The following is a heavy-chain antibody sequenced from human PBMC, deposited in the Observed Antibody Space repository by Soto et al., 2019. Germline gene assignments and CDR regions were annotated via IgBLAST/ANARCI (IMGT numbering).Heavy chain of an antibody. D-gene: IGHD3-22*01. CDR1: GGSFSGYY. CDR3: ARGRFAHSSGYSYYYYYGMDV. CDR2: INHSGST. J-gene: IGHJ6*02. Sequence: PSETLSLTCAVYGGSFSGYYWSWIRQPPGKGLEWIGEINHSGSTNYNPSLKSRVTISVDTSKNQFSLKLSSVTAADTAVYYCARGRFAHSSGYSYYYYYGMDVWGQGTTVTVSS. V-gene: IGHV4-34*01.